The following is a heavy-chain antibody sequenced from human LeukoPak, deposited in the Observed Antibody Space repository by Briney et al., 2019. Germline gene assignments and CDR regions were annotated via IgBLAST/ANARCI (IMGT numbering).Heavy chain of an antibody. CDR1: GFTFSSNS. CDR3: ARGGGGSYYYLIDY. V-gene: IGHV3-48*04. J-gene: IGHJ4*02. Sequence: GGSRRLSCAASGFTFSSNSMNWVRYAPGKGLEWGSYIISSSSTIYYADSVTGRFTISRDNAKNSLYLQTNSLRAEDTAVYYCARGGGGSYYYLIDYWGQGTMVTVSS. D-gene: IGHD1-26*01. CDR2: IISSSSTI.